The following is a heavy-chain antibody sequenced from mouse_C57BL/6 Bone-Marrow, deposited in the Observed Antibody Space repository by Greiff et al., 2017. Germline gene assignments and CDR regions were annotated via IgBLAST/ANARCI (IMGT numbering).Heavy chain of an antibody. V-gene: IGHV1-85*01. CDR2: IYPRDGST. Sequence: VQRVESGPELVKPGASVKLSCKASGYTFTSYDINWVKQRPGQGLEWIGWIYPRDGSTKYNEKLKGKATLTVDTSSSTAYMELHSLTSEDSAVYFCARDYGSSYCYFDVWGTGTTVTVSS. J-gene: IGHJ1*03. CDR1: GYTFTSYD. D-gene: IGHD1-1*01. CDR3: ARDYGSSYCYFDV.